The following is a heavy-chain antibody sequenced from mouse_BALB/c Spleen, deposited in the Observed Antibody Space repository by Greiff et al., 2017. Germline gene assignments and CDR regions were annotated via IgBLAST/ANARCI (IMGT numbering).Heavy chain of an antibody. Sequence: EVQLVESGGGLVQPGGSLKLSCAASGFTFSSYGMSWVRQTPDKRLELVATINSNGGSTYYPDSVKGRFTISRDNAKNTLYLQMSSLKSEDTAMYYCARPENYYGSSWYFDVWGAGTTVTVSS. CDR3: ARPENYYGSSWYFDV. CDR2: INSNGGST. D-gene: IGHD1-1*01. V-gene: IGHV5-6-3*01. CDR1: GFTFSSYG. J-gene: IGHJ1*01.